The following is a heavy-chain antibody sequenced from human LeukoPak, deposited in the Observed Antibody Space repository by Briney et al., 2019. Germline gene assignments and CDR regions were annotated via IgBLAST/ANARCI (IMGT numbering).Heavy chain of an antibody. Sequence: GGSLRLSCAASGFTFSSYSMNWVRQAPGKGLEWVSAISGSGGSTYYADSVKGRFTISRDNSKNTLYLQMNSLRAEDTAVYYCAKATTYYYDSSGYSFDYWGQGTLVTVSS. J-gene: IGHJ4*02. CDR3: AKATTYYYDSSGYSFDY. CDR2: ISGSGGST. CDR1: GFTFSSYS. V-gene: IGHV3-23*01. D-gene: IGHD3-22*01.